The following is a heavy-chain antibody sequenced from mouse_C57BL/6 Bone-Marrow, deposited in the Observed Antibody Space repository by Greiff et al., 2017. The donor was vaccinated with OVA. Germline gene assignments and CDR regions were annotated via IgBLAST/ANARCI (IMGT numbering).Heavy chain of an antibody. CDR3: ARCVYYCGSSYYAMDD. J-gene: IGHJ4*01. CDR1: GYTFTSYW. CDR2: INPSNGGT. D-gene: IGHD1-1*01. Sequence: QVQLQQPGTELVKPGASVKLSCKASGYTFTSYWMHWVKQRPGQGLEWIGNINPSNGGTNYNEKFKSKATLTVDKSSSTAYMQLSSLTSEDSAVYYCARCVYYCGSSYYAMDDWGQGTSVTVSS. V-gene: IGHV1-53*01.